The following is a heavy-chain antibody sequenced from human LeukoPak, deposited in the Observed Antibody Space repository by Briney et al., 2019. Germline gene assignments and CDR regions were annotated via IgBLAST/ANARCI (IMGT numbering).Heavy chain of an antibody. CDR1: GGSISSSSYY. D-gene: IGHD6-13*01. CDR2: IYYSGST. Sequence: SETLSLTCTVSGGSISSSSYYWGWIRHPPGKGLEWIGSIYYSGSTYYNPPLKSRVTISVDTSKNQFSLKLSSVTAADTAVYYCARAYSSSWYYFDYWGQGTLVTVSS. V-gene: IGHV4-39*01. J-gene: IGHJ4*02. CDR3: ARAYSSSWYYFDY.